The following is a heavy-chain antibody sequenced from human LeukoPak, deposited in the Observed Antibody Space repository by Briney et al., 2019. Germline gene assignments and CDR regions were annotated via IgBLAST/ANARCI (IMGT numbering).Heavy chain of an antibody. CDR3: ARGGSGSYYNPFDY. CDR2: ISSSSSYI. J-gene: IGHJ4*02. CDR1: GFTFSSYS. D-gene: IGHD3-10*01. Sequence: PGGSLRLSCAASGFTFSSYSMNWVRQAPGKGLEWVSSISSSSSYIYYADSVKGRFTISRDNAKNSLYLQMNSLRAEDTAVYYCARGGSGSYYNPFDYWGQGTLVTVSS. V-gene: IGHV3-21*01.